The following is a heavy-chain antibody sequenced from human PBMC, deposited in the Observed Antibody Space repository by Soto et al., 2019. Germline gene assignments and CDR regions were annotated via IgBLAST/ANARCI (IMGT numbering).Heavy chain of an antibody. CDR1: GFTFSDHY. CDR2: TRNKANSYTT. D-gene: IGHD6-13*01. CDR3: ARQASSWYAFWFDP. V-gene: IGHV3-72*01. J-gene: IGHJ5*02. Sequence: GGSLRLSCAASGFTFSDHYMDWVRQAPGKGLEWVGRTRNKANSYTTEYAASVKGRFTISRDDSKNSLYLQMNSLKTEDTAVYYCARQASSWYAFWFDPWGQGTLVTVSS.